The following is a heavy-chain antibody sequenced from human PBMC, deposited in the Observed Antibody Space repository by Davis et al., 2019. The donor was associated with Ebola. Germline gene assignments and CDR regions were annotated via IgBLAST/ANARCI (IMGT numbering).Heavy chain of an antibody. V-gene: IGHV4-39*07. Sequence: PSETLSLTCTVSGGSISSSSYYWGWIRQPPGKGLEWIGSIYYSGSTYYNPSLKSRVTISVDTSKNQFSLKLSSVTAADTAVYYCARTYYDSSGYYYGLDYWGQGTLVTVSS. CDR3: ARTYYDSSGYYYGLDY. CDR1: GGSISSSSYY. D-gene: IGHD3-22*01. CDR2: IYYSGST. J-gene: IGHJ4*02.